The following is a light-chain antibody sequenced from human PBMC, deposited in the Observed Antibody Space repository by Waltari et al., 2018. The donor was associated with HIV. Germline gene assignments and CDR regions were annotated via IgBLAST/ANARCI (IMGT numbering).Light chain of an antibody. CDR2: GAS. V-gene: IGKV3-15*01. CDR3: QQYNDWLALT. J-gene: IGKJ4*01. CDR1: HSICNN. Sequence: ILMTQSPATVSVSPGERVTLSCTASHSICNNVAWYQQRRGQAPRLVIYGASTRVTGVPDRFSGSGSGTEFTLTISSVQSEDFALYFCQQYNDWLALTFGGGTKVEV.